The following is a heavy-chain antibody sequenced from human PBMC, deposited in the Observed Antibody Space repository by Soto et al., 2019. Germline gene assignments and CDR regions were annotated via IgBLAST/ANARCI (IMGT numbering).Heavy chain of an antibody. CDR3: ARDQLEGNWFDP. D-gene: IGHD1-1*01. J-gene: IGHJ5*02. CDR2: IYHSGYT. V-gene: IGHV4-30-2*01. Sequence: QLQLQESGSGLVKPSQTLSLTCAVSGGSISSGGYSWNWIRQAPGKGLEWIGYIYHSGYTLYNPSLKGRVTISADKSKTHFSLNLPSVTAADTAVYYCARDQLEGNWFDPWGQGTLVTVSS. CDR1: GGSISSGGYS.